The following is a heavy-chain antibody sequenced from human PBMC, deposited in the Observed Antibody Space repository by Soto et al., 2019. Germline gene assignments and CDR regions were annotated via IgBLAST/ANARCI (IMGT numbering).Heavy chain of an antibody. V-gene: IGHV4-59*08. CDR1: GGSISSHS. J-gene: IGHJ4*02. CDR3: ARPGVVTGPLGLFELDY. Sequence: HVQLQESGPGLVKPSEALSLTCTVSGGSISSHSWSWIRQPPGEGLELIGHVYYSGSTNYNPSLKSRVTISVDTCKNQISLRLTSVTAADAAVDYCARPGVVTGPLGLFELDYWGQGIMVTVSS. CDR2: VYYSGST. D-gene: IGHD2-21*02.